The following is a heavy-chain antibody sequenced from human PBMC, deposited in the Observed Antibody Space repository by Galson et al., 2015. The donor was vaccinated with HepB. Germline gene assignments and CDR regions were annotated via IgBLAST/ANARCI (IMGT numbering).Heavy chain of an antibody. CDR2: IYHSGSA. Sequence: LSLTCGVSGGSIRSGGYSWSWIRQPPGKGLEWIGYIYHSGSAYYNPSLKSRVTMSVDRSKNQFSLKLSSVTAADTAVYYCARGTGVPAALFDYWGQGTLVTVSS. CDR1: GGSIRSGGYS. D-gene: IGHD2-2*01. CDR3: ARGTGVPAALFDY. J-gene: IGHJ4*02. V-gene: IGHV4-30-2*01.